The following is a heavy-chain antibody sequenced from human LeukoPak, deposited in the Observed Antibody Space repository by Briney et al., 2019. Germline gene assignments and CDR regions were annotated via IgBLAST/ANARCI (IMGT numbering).Heavy chain of an antibody. J-gene: IGHJ4*02. Sequence: PGGSLRLSCAASGFTFSTYAMSWVRQAPGKGLEWVSGISGSGGTTYYADSVKGRFTISRDNSKNTLYLQMNSLRAEDTAVYYCAKDVAVTTNYFDFWGQGTVVTVSS. V-gene: IGHV3-23*01. D-gene: IGHD4-11*01. CDR2: ISGSGGTT. CDR3: AKDVAVTTNYFDF. CDR1: GFTFSTYA.